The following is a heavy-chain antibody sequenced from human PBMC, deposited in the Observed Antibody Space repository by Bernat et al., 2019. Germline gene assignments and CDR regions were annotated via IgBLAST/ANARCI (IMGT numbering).Heavy chain of an antibody. CDR2: ISSSSSYI. CDR1: GFTFSSYS. J-gene: IGHJ5*02. V-gene: IGHV3-21*01. CDR3: ARDKFGRGALEWLPNWFDP. D-gene: IGHD3-3*01. Sequence: EVQLVESGGGLVKPGGSLRLSCAASGFTFSSYSMNWVRQAPGKGLEWVSSISSSSSYIYYADSVKGRFTISRDSAKNSLYLQMNSLRAEDTAVYYCARDKFGRGALEWLPNWFDPWGQGTLVTVSS.